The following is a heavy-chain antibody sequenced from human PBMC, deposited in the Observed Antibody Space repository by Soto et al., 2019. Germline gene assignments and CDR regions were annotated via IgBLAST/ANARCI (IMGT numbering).Heavy chain of an antibody. V-gene: IGHV3-30*18. CDR3: AKDQLRGVRGVITYYYGMDV. CDR1: GFTFSSYG. CDR2: ISYDGSNK. D-gene: IGHD3-10*01. J-gene: IGHJ6*02. Sequence: QVQLVESGGGVVQPGRSLRLSCAASGFTFSSYGMNWVRQAPGKGLEWVAVISYDGSNKYYADSVKGRFTISRDNSKNTLYLQMNSLRAEDTAVYYCAKDQLRGVRGVITYYYGMDVWGQGTTVTVSS.